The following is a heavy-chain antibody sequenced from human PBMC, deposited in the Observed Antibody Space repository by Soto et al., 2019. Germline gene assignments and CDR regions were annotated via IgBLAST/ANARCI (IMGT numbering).Heavy chain of an antibody. J-gene: IGHJ4*02. CDR3: ARNGSERPATY. Sequence: QVQLQESGPGLVKPSETLSLTCTVSGGSISTYYWIWIRQPPGKGLEWIGVFYNGGTTNYSPSLKSRGTITVNTAKNQLSPKLNSVTAADTAVYYCARNGSERPATYWGQGILVTVSS. CDR1: GGSISTYY. CDR2: FYNGGTT. D-gene: IGHD1-26*01. V-gene: IGHV4-59*12.